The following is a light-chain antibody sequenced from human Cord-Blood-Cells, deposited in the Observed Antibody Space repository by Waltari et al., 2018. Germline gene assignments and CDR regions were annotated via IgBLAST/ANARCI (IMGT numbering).Light chain of an antibody. CDR3: QQYYSTPLT. CDR1: QSVLYSSNNKNY. J-gene: IGKJ4*01. CDR2: WAS. Sequence: ATNNCKSSQSVLYSSNNKNYLAWYQQKPGQPPKLLIYWASTRESGVPDRFSGSGSGTDFTLTISSLQAEDVAVYYCQQYYSTPLTFGGGTKVEIK. V-gene: IGKV4-1*01.